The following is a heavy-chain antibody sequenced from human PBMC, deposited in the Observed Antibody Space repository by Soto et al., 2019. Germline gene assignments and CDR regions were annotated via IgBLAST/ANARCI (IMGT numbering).Heavy chain of an antibody. D-gene: IGHD3-22*01. CDR3: ARYSFDNSGYSNWFDP. CDR1: GGSISSGAYY. V-gene: IGHV4-31*03. CDR2: MHYSGIA. Sequence: QVQLQESGPGLVKPSQTLSLTCTVSGGSISSGAYYWSWIRQHSEKGLEWIGYMHYSGIAYYNPSHTSRVTITVSTSKTQFSLKLSSAPAADTAVYYCARYSFDNSGYSNWFDPWGRGALVTVSS. J-gene: IGHJ5*01.